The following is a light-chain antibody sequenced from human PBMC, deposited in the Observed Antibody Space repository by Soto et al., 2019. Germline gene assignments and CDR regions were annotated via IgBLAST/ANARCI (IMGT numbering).Light chain of an antibody. CDR3: SSYTTSNTRQIV. CDR2: DVS. Sequence: QSALTKPASVPGSPGQSLTISCTGTSSDVGGYNSVSWYQQHPGKAPKLIIYDVSDRPSGVSYRFSGSKSGNTASLTISGLQAEDEADYYCSSYTTSNTRQIVFGTGTKVTVL. V-gene: IGLV2-14*01. J-gene: IGLJ1*01. CDR1: SSDVGGYNS.